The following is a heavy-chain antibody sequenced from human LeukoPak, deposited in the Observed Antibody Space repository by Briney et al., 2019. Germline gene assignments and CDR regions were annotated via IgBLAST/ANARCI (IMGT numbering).Heavy chain of an antibody. CDR1: GGSISSYY. CDR2: IYYSGST. J-gene: IGHJ5*02. CDR3: VRNRVRWFDP. D-gene: IGHD1-14*01. V-gene: IGHV4-59*01. Sequence: SETLSLTCTVSGGSISSYYWSWIRQPPGKGLEWIGYIYYSGSTNYNPSLKSRVTISVDTSKNQFSLKLSSVTAADTAVYYCVRNRVRWFDPWGQGTLVTVSS.